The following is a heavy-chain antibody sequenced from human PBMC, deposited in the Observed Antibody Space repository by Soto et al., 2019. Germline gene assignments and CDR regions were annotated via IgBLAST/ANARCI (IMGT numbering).Heavy chain of an antibody. D-gene: IGHD3-9*01. CDR2: IYYLGNA. Sequence: HLQLQESGPGLVKPSETLSLMCSVSDDSINSDKFYWGWIRQPPGKGLEWIGSIYYLGNAYYNPSLQTRVTISLDKSKSQFSLKLNSVTAADSAVYFCARLEGLATISYYFDFWGPGALVTVSS. CDR3: ARLEGLATISYYFDF. V-gene: IGHV4-39*01. CDR1: DDSINSDKFY. J-gene: IGHJ4*02.